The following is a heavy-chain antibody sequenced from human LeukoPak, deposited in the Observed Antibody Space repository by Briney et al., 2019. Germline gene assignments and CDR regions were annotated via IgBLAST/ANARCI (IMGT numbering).Heavy chain of an antibody. J-gene: IGHJ5*02. CDR2: IYYSGST. D-gene: IGHD6-19*01. CDR1: GGSISSSSYY. V-gene: IGHV4-39*01. CDR3: ARGLYSSRNWFDP. Sequence: SETLSLTCTVSGGSISSSSYYWGWIRQPPGKGLEWIGSIYYSGSTYYNPSLKSRVTISVDTSKNQFSLKLSSVTAADTAVYYCARGLYSSRNWFDPWGQGTLVTVSS.